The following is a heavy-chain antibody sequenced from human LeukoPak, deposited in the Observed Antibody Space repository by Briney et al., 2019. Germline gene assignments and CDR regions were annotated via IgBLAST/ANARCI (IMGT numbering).Heavy chain of an antibody. J-gene: IGHJ5*02. V-gene: IGHV4-39*01. CDR3: ANTPIAVAGRKLGWFDP. CDR2: IYYSGST. D-gene: IGHD6-19*01. CDR1: GGSISSSSYY. Sequence: KPSETLSLTCTVSGGSISSSSYYWGWIRQPPGKGLEWIGSIYYSGSTYYNPSLKSRVTISVDTSKNQFPLKLSSVTAADTAVYYCANTPIAVAGRKLGWFDPWGQGTLVTVSS.